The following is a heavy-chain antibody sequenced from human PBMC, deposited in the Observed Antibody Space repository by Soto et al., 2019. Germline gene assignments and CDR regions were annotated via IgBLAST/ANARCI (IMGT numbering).Heavy chain of an antibody. V-gene: IGHV6-1*01. J-gene: IGHJ6*02. CDR3: VRSRVFVAVAGMATYYYDYGMYV. CDR1: GDSVSSDSAA. D-gene: IGHD6-19*01. CDR2: TYYRSKWYV. Sequence: QVQLQQSGPGLVKPSQTLSLTCAISGDSVSSDSAAWNWIRQSPSRGLEWLGRTYYRSKWYVDYAVSVNGRITINPDTSKNDFSLQRNAVTPEDTAVYYCVRSRVFVAVAGMATYYYDYGMYVWGRGTAVTVS.